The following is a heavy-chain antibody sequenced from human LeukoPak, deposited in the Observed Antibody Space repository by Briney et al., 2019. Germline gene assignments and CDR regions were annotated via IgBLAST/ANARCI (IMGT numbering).Heavy chain of an antibody. CDR1: GFTVSSNY. J-gene: IGHJ4*02. Sequence: QSGGSLRLSCAASGFTVSSNYMSWVRQAPGKGLEWVSVIYSGGSTYYADSVKGRFTISRDNPKNTLYLQMNSLRAEDTAVYYCAIGPAYYFDYWGQGTLVTVSS. CDR2: IYSGGST. CDR3: AIGPAYYFDY. V-gene: IGHV3-53*01.